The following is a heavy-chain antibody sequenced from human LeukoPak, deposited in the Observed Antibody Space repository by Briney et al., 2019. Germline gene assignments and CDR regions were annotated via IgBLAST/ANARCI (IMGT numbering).Heavy chain of an antibody. CDR1: GFTFSSYA. CDR3: AKTLSGSSGWYGDY. V-gene: IGHV3-23*01. D-gene: IGHD6-19*01. Sequence: GGSLRLSCAASGFTFSSYAMSWVRQAPGKGLEWVSAISGSGGSTYYADSVKGRFTISRDNSKNTLYLQMNSLRAEDTAVYYCAKTLSGSSGWYGDYWGQGTLVTVSS. CDR2: ISGSGGST. J-gene: IGHJ4*02.